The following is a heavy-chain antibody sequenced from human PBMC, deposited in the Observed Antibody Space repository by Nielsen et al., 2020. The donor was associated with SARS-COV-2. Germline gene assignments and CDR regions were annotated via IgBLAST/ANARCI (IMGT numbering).Heavy chain of an antibody. CDR2: IRSKANNYAT. CDR3: TRVNPISGSWFDAFDI. D-gene: IGHD6-13*01. J-gene: IGHJ3*02. Sequence: GESLKISCAASGFTFSGSAMHWVRQASGKGLEWVGRIRSKANNYATAYAASVKGRFTISRDDSKNTAYLQMNSLRTEDTAIYYCTRVNPISGSWFDAFDIWGQGTLVTVSS. V-gene: IGHV3-73*01. CDR1: GFTFSGSA.